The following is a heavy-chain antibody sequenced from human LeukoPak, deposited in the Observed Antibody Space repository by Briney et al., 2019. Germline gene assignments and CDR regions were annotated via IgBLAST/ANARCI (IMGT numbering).Heavy chain of an antibody. Sequence: GASVTVSCKASGYTFTSYGISWVRQVPGQGLEWMGWISAYNGNTNYAQIFQGRLTMTTDTSTSTAYMELRSLRSDDTAVYYCARGRTTVTTLRYFDYWGQGTLVTVSS. V-gene: IGHV1-18*01. D-gene: IGHD4-17*01. CDR3: ARGRTTVTTLRYFDY. CDR1: GYTFTSYG. CDR2: ISAYNGNT. J-gene: IGHJ4*02.